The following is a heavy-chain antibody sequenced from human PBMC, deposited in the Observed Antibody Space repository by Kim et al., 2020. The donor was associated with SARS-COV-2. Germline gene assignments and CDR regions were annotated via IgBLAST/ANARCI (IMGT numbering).Heavy chain of an antibody. J-gene: IGHJ4*02. CDR2: ISWNSGSI. CDR1: GFTFDDYA. V-gene: IGHV3-9*01. Sequence: GGSLRLSCAASGFTFDDYAMHWVRQAPGKGLEWVSGISWNSGSIGYADSVKGRFTISRDNAKNSLYLQMNSLRAEDTALYYCAKDSSLYYYGSGSFFDYWGQGTLVTVSS. D-gene: IGHD3-10*01. CDR3: AKDSSLYYYGSGSFFDY.